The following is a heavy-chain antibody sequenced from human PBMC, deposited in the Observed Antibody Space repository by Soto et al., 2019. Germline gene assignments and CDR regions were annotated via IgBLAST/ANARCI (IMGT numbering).Heavy chain of an antibody. CDR1: GFTFSSYG. V-gene: IGHV3-30*18. Sequence: QVQLVESGGGVVQPGRSLRLSCAASGFTFSSYGMHWVRQAPGKGREWVAVISYDGSNKYYADSVKGRFTISRDNSKNTLYLQMNSLRAEDTAVYYCAKKGMTTRNAFDIWGQGTMVTVSS. J-gene: IGHJ3*02. CDR2: ISYDGSNK. D-gene: IGHD4-17*01. CDR3: AKKGMTTRNAFDI.